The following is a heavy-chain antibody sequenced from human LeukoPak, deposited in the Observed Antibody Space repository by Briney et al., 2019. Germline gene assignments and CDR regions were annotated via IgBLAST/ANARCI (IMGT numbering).Heavy chain of an antibody. J-gene: IGHJ6*03. D-gene: IGHD3-3*01. CDR2: IIPIFGTA. Sequence: SVKVSCKASGGTFSSYAISWVRQAPGQGLERMGGIIPIFGTANYAQKFQGRVTITADESTSTAYMELSSLRSEDTAVYYCARDHFLEWLQGMDYYYYYMDVWGKGTTVTVSS. V-gene: IGHV1-69*13. CDR3: ARDHFLEWLQGMDYYYYYMDV. CDR1: GGTFSSYA.